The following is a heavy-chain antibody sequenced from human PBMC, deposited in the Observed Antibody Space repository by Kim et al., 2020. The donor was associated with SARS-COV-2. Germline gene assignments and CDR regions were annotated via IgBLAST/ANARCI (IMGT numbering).Heavy chain of an antibody. J-gene: IGHJ6*02. D-gene: IGHD3-16*02. Sequence: GGSLRLSCAASGFTFSSYGMHWVRQAPGKGLEWVAVISYDGSNKYYADSVKGRFTISRDNSKNTLYLQMNSLRAEDTAVYYCVKDLMITFGGVISHYYYYGMDVWGQGTTVTVSS. CDR3: VKDLMITFGGVISHYYYYGMDV. CDR2: ISYDGSNK. V-gene: IGHV3-30*18. CDR1: GFTFSSYG.